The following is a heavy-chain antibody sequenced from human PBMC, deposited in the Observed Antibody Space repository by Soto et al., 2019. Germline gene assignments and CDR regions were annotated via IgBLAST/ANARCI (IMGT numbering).Heavy chain of an antibody. J-gene: IGHJ6*02. V-gene: IGHV4-4*07. CDR1: GGSISSYY. CDR2: IYTSGST. CDR3: ARDGRAMTTVTHGGFYYYYGMDV. Sequence: PSETLSLTCTVSGGSISSYYWSWIRQPAGKGLEWIGRIYTSGSTNYNPSLKSRVTMSVDTSKNQFSLKLSSVTAADTAVYYCARDGRAMTTVTHGGFYYYYGMDVWGQGTTVTV. D-gene: IGHD4-17*01.